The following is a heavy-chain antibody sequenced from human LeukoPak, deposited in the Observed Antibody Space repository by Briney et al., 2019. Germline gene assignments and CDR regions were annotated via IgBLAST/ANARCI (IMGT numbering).Heavy chain of an antibody. J-gene: IGHJ4*02. CDR3: ANRLCTSCPYDY. Sequence: PPGRSLRLSCAASGFTFDDYAMHWVRQAPGKGLEWVSGISWNSGSIGYADSVKGRFTISRDNAKNSLYLQMNSLRAEDTAVYYCANRLCTSCPYDYWGQGTLVTVSS. CDR1: GFTFDDYA. D-gene: IGHD2-2*01. CDR2: ISWNSGSI. V-gene: IGHV3-9*01.